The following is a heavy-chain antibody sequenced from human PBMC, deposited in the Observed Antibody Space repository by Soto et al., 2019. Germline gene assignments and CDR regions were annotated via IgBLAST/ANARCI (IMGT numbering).Heavy chain of an antibody. Sequence: EVQLLESGGGLVQPGGSLRLTCVGSGFTFRNQDMRWVRQAPGKGLEWVSGISGRGGVTYYADSVKGRFTISSDNSKNTLYLQMNNLRANDTAVYDCAKDRQFRSYYESAGHYNDWGQGTLVTVSS. CDR1: GFTFRNQD. CDR3: AKDRQFRSYYESAGHYND. D-gene: IGHD3-22*01. CDR2: ISGRGGVT. V-gene: IGHV3-23*01. J-gene: IGHJ4*02.